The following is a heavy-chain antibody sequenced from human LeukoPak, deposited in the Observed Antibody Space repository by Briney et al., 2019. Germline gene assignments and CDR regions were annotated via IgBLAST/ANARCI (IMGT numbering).Heavy chain of an antibody. V-gene: IGHV4-59*01. CDR3: ARYVWGSYPTFEDY. Sequence: SETLSLTCTVSGGSISSYYWSWTRQPPGKGLEGIGYIYYSGSTNYTPSLKSRVTISVDTSKNQSSLKLSSVTAADTAVYYCARYVWGSYPTFEDYWGQGTLVTVSS. J-gene: IGHJ4*02. D-gene: IGHD3-16*02. CDR2: IYYSGST. CDR1: GGSISSYY.